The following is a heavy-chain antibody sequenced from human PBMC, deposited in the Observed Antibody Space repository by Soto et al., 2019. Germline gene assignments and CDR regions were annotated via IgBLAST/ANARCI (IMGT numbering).Heavy chain of an antibody. CDR3: ASTYSTSWYWFDP. V-gene: IGHV2-26*04. CDR1: GFSLSNAGLG. CDR2: IFSNDEK. Sequence: QVTVKESGPVLVKPTETLTLTCTVSGFSLSNAGLGVSWIRQPPGKALEWLAHIFSNDEKSYSTSLKSRLTISKDTYKSQVVLIMTTMDPVDTATYYCASTYSTSWYWFDPWGQGTLVTVSS. D-gene: IGHD6-13*01. J-gene: IGHJ5*02.